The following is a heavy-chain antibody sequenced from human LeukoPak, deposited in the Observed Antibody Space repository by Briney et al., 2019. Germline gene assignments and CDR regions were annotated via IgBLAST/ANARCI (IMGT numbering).Heavy chain of an antibody. J-gene: IGHJ3*02. CDR3: AKGGGWDAFDI. CDR1: GGSISSSY. D-gene: IGHD6-19*01. CDR2: TYNSGST. V-gene: IGHV4-59*08. Sequence: SETLSLTFTISGGSISSSYWSWIRQPPGKGLEWIGYTYNSGSTNYNPSLKSRLTISVDSSKNQFSLKLNSVTAADTAVYYCAKGGGWDAFDIWGQGTMVTVSS.